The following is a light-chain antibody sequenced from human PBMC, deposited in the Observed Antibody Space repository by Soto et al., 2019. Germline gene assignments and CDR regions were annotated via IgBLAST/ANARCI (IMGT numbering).Light chain of an antibody. CDR3: QQYNDWTIT. CDR1: QSVSSK. CDR2: GAS. Sequence: EIVMTQLPATLSVSPGERATLSCRASQSVSSKLAWYQQKPGQAPRLLIYGASTKATGIPARFSGSGSGTEFTLTISSLQSEDFAVYHCQQYNDWTITFGQGTRLEIK. V-gene: IGKV3-15*01. J-gene: IGKJ5*01.